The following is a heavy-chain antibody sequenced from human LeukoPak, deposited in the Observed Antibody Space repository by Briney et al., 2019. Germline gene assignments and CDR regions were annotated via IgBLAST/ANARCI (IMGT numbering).Heavy chain of an antibody. CDR1: GFTFRNYA. Sequence: GGSLRLSCAASGFTFRNYALTWVRQAPGKGLEWVSSISARGDTTYYADSVKGRFTISRDNSKSTLYLQMNNLRAEDTAVYYCAKHWSYCSTTSCFFNYYYYMDVWGKGTTVTVSS. D-gene: IGHD2-2*01. J-gene: IGHJ6*03. V-gene: IGHV3-23*01. CDR2: ISARGDTT. CDR3: AKHWSYCSTTSCFFNYYYYMDV.